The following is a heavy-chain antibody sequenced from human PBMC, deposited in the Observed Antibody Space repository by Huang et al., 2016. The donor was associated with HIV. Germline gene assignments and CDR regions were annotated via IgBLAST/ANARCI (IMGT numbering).Heavy chain of an antibody. CDR1: GYTFSNFG. J-gene: IGHJ4*01. V-gene: IGHV7-4-1*02. CDR3: ARATSNWWLQIDF. Sequence: QVQLVQSGSELKKPGASVRISCKASGYTFSNFGLNWVRQATGQGLEWMGWSNTNTGNPTYVQGFTGRFVFSLDTSVRTAYLQISSLKAGDTAIYYCARATSNWWLQIDFWGRGSLVTASS. CDR2: SNTNTGNP. D-gene: IGHD2-8*02.